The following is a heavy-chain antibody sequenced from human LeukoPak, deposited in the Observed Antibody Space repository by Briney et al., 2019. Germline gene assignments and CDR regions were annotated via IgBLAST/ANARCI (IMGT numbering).Heavy chain of an antibody. CDR3: ALAAGTIDY. V-gene: IGHV4-39*07. CDR2: IYYSGST. D-gene: IGHD6-13*01. CDR1: GGSISSSSYY. Sequence: RPSETLSLTCTVSGGSISSSSYYWGWIRQPPGKGLEWIGSIYYSGSTYYNPSLKSRVTISVDTSKNQFSLKLSSVTAADTAVYYCALAAGTIDYWGQGTLVTVSS. J-gene: IGHJ4*02.